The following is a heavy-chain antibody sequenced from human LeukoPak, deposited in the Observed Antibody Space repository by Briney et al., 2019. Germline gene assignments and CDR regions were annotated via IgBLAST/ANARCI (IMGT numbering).Heavy chain of an antibody. D-gene: IGHD3-10*01. J-gene: IGHJ4*02. V-gene: IGHV3-33*01. CDR3: ARDRYGSGSCLDF. Sequence: PGRSLRLSCEASGFSFSSHGMHWVRQIPGERLEWVAVIWYDGSNKYYADSVKGRFTISRDNSKNTLFLEMNGLRVEDTAVYYCARDRYGSGSCLDFWGQGALVTVSS. CDR1: GFSFSSHG. CDR2: IWYDGSNK.